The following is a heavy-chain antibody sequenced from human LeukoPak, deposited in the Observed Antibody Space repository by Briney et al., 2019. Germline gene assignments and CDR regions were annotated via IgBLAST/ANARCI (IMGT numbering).Heavy chain of an antibody. CDR3: SREGCTNGVCYLDY. J-gene: IGHJ4*02. D-gene: IGHD2-8*01. V-gene: IGHV4-34*01. Sequence: SETLSLNCAVYGGPFSGYYWRWIRQPPAQGPEWIGEINHSGGTNYNPSLKSRVTISVDTSKNQFSLKLSSVTAADTAVYYCSREGCTNGVCYLDYWGQGTLVTVPS. CDR2: INHSGGT. CDR1: GGPFSGYY.